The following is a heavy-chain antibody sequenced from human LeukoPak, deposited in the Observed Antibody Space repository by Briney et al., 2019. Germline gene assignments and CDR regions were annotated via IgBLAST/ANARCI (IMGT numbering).Heavy chain of an antibody. Sequence: GASVKVSCKASGYTFTNYGITWVRQAPGQGLEWMGGIIPIFGTANYAQKFQGRVTITADESTSTAYMELSSLRSEDTAVYYCARAIVGAIHPWGQGTLVTVSS. J-gene: IGHJ5*02. CDR3: ARAIVGAIHP. CDR2: IIPIFGTA. V-gene: IGHV1-69*13. CDR1: GYTFTNYG. D-gene: IGHD1-26*01.